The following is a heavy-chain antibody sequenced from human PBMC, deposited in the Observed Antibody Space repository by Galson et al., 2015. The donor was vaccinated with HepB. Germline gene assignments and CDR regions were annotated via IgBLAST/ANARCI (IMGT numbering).Heavy chain of an antibody. CDR3: ASLCGPKDPFDI. V-gene: IGHV3-21*01. CDR2: ISNSGSHT. J-gene: IGHJ3*02. Sequence: SLRLSCAASGFTFSTYTMNWVRQAPGKGLEWVSCISNSGSHTYYAESLKGRFTISRDNAKSSLYLQMNSLRAEDTAVYYCASLCGPKDPFDIWGQGTLVTVSS. CDR1: GFTFSTYT.